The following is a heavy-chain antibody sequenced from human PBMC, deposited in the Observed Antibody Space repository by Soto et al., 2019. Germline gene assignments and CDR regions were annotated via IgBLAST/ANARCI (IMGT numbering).Heavy chain of an antibody. CDR3: ARSRYSGSYFFDY. Sequence: SETLSLTCTVSGGSISSGDYYWSWIRQPPGKGLEWIAYIHNSVSTHYNPSLKSRVTISVDTSRNQFSLKLSSVTAADTAVYYCARSRYSGSYFFDYWGQGTLVTVSS. D-gene: IGHD1-26*01. CDR1: GGSISSGDYY. CDR2: IHNSVST. J-gene: IGHJ4*02. V-gene: IGHV4-30-4*01.